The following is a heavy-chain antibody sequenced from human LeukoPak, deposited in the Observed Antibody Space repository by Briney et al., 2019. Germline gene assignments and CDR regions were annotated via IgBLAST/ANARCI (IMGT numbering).Heavy chain of an antibody. D-gene: IGHD4-17*01. CDR3: ARDNYGTLDY. CDR2: TSPKSGDR. CDR1: GGTFSSYA. V-gene: IGHV1-2*02. Sequence: ASVKVSCKASGGTFSSYAISWVRQAPGQGLEWMGWTSPKSGDRKCTQKFQGRVTMTWDTSISTVYMELDRLTFDDTAVYFCARDNYGTLDYWGQGSLVTVSS. J-gene: IGHJ4*02.